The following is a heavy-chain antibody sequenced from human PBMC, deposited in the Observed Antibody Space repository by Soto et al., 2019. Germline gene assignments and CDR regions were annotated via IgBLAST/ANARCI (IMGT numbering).Heavy chain of an antibody. CDR2: IIPILGIA. CDR3: ATCGGDCYSPFDY. Sequence: QVQLVQSGAEVKKPGSSVKVSCKASGGTFSSYTISWVRQAPGQGLEWMGRIIPILGIANYAQKFQGRVTITAEKTTSTAYMELSSLRSEDTAVYYCATCGGDCYSPFDYWGQGTLVTVSS. J-gene: IGHJ4*02. D-gene: IGHD2-21*02. CDR1: GGTFSSYT. V-gene: IGHV1-69*02.